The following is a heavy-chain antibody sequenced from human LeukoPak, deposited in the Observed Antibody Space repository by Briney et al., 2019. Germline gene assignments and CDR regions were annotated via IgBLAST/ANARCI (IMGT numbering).Heavy chain of an antibody. CDR1: GFTFSSYE. D-gene: IGHD4-11*01. CDR3: ASSTRTRLQPDY. CDR2: ISSSGSTI. Sequence: GGSLRLSCAASGFTFSSYEMNWVRQAPGKGLEWVSYISSSGSTICYADSVKGRFTISRDNAKNSLYLQMNSLRAEDTAVYYCASSTRTRLQPDYWGQGTLVTVSS. V-gene: IGHV3-48*03. J-gene: IGHJ4*02.